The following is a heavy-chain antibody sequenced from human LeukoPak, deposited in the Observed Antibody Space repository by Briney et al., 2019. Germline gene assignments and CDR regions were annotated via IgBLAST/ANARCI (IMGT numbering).Heavy chain of an antibody. D-gene: IGHD5-18*01. CDR3: AKILRGYSHGGFDY. CDR1: GFIFSSYA. CDR2: ISGGGDST. V-gene: IGHV3-23*01. J-gene: IGHJ4*02. Sequence: GGSLRLSCAASGFIFSSYAMSWVRQAPGKGLEWVSTISGGGDSTYYRDSVKGRFTISRDNSKNAVDLQMNSLRAEDTAVYYCAKILRGYSHGGFDYWGQGTLVPVSS.